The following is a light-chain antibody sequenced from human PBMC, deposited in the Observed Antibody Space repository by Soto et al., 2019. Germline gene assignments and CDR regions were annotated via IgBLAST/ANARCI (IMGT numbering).Light chain of an antibody. J-gene: IGLJ3*02. CDR3: SSYATSSTLVL. Sequence: QSALTQPASVSGSPGQSITISCTGTSSDVGGSNHVSWYQQHPGKAPKLMIFEVSTRPSGVSNRFSGSKSGNTASLTISGLQAEDEADYYCSSYATSSTLVLFGGGTKVTVL. V-gene: IGLV2-14*01. CDR1: SSDVGGSNH. CDR2: EVS.